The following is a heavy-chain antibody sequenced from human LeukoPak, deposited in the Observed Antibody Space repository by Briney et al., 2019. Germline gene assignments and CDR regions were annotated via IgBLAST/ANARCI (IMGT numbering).Heavy chain of an antibody. J-gene: IGHJ4*02. CDR2: MNPNSGNT. D-gene: IGHD3-22*01. CDR3: AGGPKAYYYDTSSYVFDY. V-gene: IGHV1-8*01. Sequence: GASVKVSCKASGYTFTSYDINWVRQATGQGLEWMGWMNPNSGNTGYAQKFQGRVTMTRNTSISTAYMELNSLRSEDTAVYYCAGGPKAYYYDTSSYVFDYWGQGTLVTVSS. CDR1: GYTFTSYD.